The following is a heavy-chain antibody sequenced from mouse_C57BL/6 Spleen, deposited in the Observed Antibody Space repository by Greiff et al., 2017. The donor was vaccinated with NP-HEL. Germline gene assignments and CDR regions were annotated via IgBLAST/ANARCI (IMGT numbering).Heavy chain of an antibody. J-gene: IGHJ2*01. D-gene: IGHD2-2*01. CDR2: IDPSDSYT. CDR3: ARGGLRRGVFDY. Sequence: QVQLQQPGAELVMPGASVKLSCKASGYTFTSYWMHWVKQRPGQGLEWIGEIDPSDSYTNYNQKFKGKSTLTVDKSSSTAYMQLSSLTSEDSAVYYCARGGLRRGVFDYWGKAPLSQSPQ. V-gene: IGHV1-69*01. CDR1: GYTFTSYW.